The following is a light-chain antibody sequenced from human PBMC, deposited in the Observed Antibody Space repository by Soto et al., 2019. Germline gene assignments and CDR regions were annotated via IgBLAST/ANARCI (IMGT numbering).Light chain of an antibody. CDR1: SSDVGGYNY. CDR2: DVG. CDR3: SSYTSSSTVV. Sequence: QSALTQPASVSGSPGQPITISCTGTSSDVGGYNYVSWYQQHPGKAPKLMIYDVGNRPSGVSNRFSGSKSGNTASLTISGPQDEDEADYYCSSYTSSSTVVFGGGTKLTVL. J-gene: IGLJ2*01. V-gene: IGLV2-14*01.